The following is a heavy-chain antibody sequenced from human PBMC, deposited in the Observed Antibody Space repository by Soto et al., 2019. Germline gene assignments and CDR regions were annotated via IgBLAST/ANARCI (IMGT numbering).Heavy chain of an antibody. CDR1: GYTFTGYY. D-gene: IGHD3-10*01. Sequence: ASVKVSCKASGYTFTGYYMHWVRQAPGQGLEWMGWINPNSGGTNYAQSFQGRVTMTRDTSISTVYMELSRLRFDDTAVYYCARVIRGAYYNSPLDTWGQGTVVTVYS. V-gene: IGHV1-2*02. CDR2: INPNSGGT. CDR3: ARVIRGAYYNSPLDT. J-gene: IGHJ5*02.